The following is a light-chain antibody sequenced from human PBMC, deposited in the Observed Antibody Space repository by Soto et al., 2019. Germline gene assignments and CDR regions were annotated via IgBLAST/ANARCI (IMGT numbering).Light chain of an antibody. CDR1: QNIHMY. V-gene: IGKV1-6*02. Sequence: IQMTQSPSTLSASIGDRVTITCRASQNIHMYLAWYQQKPGKAPKLLIYRTSILESGVSFRFSGSGSGTDFTLAISSLQPEDSATYYCLQDINYPWTFGQGTKVEIK. J-gene: IGKJ1*01. CDR3: LQDINYPWT. CDR2: RTS.